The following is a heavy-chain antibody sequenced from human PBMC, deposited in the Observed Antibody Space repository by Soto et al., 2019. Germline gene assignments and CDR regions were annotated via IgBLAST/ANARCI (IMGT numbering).Heavy chain of an antibody. CDR1: GFTFSSYS. CDR3: ARGDLPLVVVPDANDGMDV. V-gene: IGHV3-21*01. CDR2: ISSSSSYI. D-gene: IGHD2-2*01. J-gene: IGHJ6*02. Sequence: EVQLVESGGGLVKPGGSLRLSCAASGFTFSSYSMNWVRQAPGKGLEWVSSISSSSSYIYYADSVKGRFTISRDNAKNSRYLQTNSLRAEDTAVYYGARGDLPLVVVPDANDGMDVWGQGTTVTVSS.